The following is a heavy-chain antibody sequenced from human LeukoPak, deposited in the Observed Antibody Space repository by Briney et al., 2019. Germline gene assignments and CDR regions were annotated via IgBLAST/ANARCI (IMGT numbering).Heavy chain of an antibody. D-gene: IGHD6-19*01. CDR3: ARVASSGWYGSLSRRYNWFDP. CDR2: IYHSGST. V-gene: IGHV4-38-2*02. CDR1: GYSISSGYY. Sequence: SETLSLTCTVSGYSISSGYYWGWIRQPPGKGLEWIGSIYHSGSTYYNPSLKSRVTISVGTSKNQFSLKLSSVTAADTVVYYCARVASSGWYGSLSRRYNWFDPWGQGTLVAVSS. J-gene: IGHJ5*02.